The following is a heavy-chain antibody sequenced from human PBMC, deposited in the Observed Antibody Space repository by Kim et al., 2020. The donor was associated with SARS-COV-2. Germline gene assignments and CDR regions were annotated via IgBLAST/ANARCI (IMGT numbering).Heavy chain of an antibody. CDR1: GGSLSGYS. CDR3: ARGLVSGFEYFHYMDV. Sequence: SETLSLTCGVYGGSLSGYSWTWIRQSPGKGLEWIGEIDHNGITKYNPSLRDRVSTSLDTSKSQFSLDLTSVTAADTAVYFCARGLVSGFEYFHYMDVWG. J-gene: IGHJ6*03. V-gene: IGHV4-34*01. CDR2: IDHNGIT. D-gene: IGHD5-12*01.